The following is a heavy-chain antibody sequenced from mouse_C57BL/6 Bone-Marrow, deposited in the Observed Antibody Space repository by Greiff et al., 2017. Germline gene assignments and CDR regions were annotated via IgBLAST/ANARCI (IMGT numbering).Heavy chain of an antibody. CDR2: IYPGSGNT. CDR1: GYTFTDYY. V-gene: IGHV1-76*01. CDR3: AGTTLYYYAMDY. J-gene: IGHJ4*01. D-gene: IGHD2-13*01. Sequence: QVQLQQSGAELVRPGASVKLSCKASGYTFTDYYINWVKQRPGQGLEWIARIYPGSGNTYYNEKFKGKATLTAEKSSSTAYMQLSSLTSEDSAVYFCAGTTLYYYAMDYWGQGTSVNVSS.